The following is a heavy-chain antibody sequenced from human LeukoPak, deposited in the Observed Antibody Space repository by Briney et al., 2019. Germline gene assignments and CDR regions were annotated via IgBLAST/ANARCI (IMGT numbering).Heavy chain of an antibody. CDR3: ARELTFGSSYFDY. Sequence: PGASVTVSCKASGYTFTGYYMHWVRQAPGQGLEWMGWMNPNSGNTGYAQKFQGRVTITRNTSISTAYMELSSPRSEDTAVYYCARELTFGSSYFDYWGQGTLVTVSS. J-gene: IGHJ4*02. D-gene: IGHD3-16*01. V-gene: IGHV1-8*03. CDR1: GYTFTGYY. CDR2: MNPNSGNT.